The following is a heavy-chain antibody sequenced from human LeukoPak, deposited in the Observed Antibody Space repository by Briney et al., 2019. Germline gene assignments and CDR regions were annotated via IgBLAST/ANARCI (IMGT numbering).Heavy chain of an antibody. CDR3: ASDAWLVGATNLYYFDY. V-gene: IGHV1-2*02. Sequence: GASVKVSCTASEYTFTDYYMHAVRQAPGQGLEWMGWINPNSGDTNYAQKFQGRVTMTRDPYISTAYMELSRLRSDDTAVYYCASDAWLVGATNLYYFDYWGQGNLVTVSS. CDR2: INPNSGDT. J-gene: IGHJ4*02. D-gene: IGHD1-26*01. CDR1: EYTFTDYY.